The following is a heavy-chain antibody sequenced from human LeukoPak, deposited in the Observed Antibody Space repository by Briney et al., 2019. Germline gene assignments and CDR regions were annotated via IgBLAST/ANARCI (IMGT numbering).Heavy chain of an antibody. CDR1: GFIFSAFD. J-gene: IGHJ6*03. CDR3: AKDWGRSSYYHYFMNV. D-gene: IGHD6-6*01. Sequence: PGGSLRLSCTASGFIFSAFDMHWVRQAPGKGLEWVANIRDNGRSQYYAGSVKGRFTISRDNSKNTLYLQMNSLRAEDTAVYFCAKDWGRSSYYHYFMNVWGNGTTVTVSS. CDR2: IRDNGRSQ. V-gene: IGHV3-30*02.